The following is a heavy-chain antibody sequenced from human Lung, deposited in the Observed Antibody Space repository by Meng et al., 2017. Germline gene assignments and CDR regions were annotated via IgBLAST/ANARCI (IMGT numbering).Heavy chain of an antibody. CDR1: GGSFSEYY. Sequence: QGQFQQWGAGLLKPSETLSLTCVVSGGSFSEYYWSWIRQPPGKGLEWIGEINHSGSTNYNPSLESRATISVDTSQNNLSLKLSSVTAADSAVYYCARGPTTMAHDFDYWGQGTLVTVSS. V-gene: IGHV4-34*01. J-gene: IGHJ4*02. CDR2: INHSGST. CDR3: ARGPTTMAHDFDY. D-gene: IGHD4-11*01.